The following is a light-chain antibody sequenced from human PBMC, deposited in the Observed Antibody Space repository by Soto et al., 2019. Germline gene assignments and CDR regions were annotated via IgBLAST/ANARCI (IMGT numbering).Light chain of an antibody. Sequence: QSALTQPASVSGSPGQSITISCTGTSSDVGGYNYVSWYQQHPGKAPKLMIYDVSNRPSGVSNRFSGSKSGNTASLTISGLQAEDEADYYCSSYTSSSHYDFGTGTKVTVL. CDR2: DVS. CDR3: SSYTSSSHYD. CDR1: SSDVGGYNY. J-gene: IGLJ1*01. V-gene: IGLV2-14*01.